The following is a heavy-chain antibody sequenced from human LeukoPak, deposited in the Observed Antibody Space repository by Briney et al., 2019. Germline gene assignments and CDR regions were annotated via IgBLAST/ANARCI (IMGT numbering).Heavy chain of an antibody. V-gene: IGHV3-7*01. D-gene: IGHD3-16*01. CDR3: ARYDYVWGKTFDI. Sequence: GGSLRLSCAASGFTFSSYGMHWVRQAPGKGLKWVANIKQDGSEKYFVDSVKGRFTISRDNAKNSLYLQMNSLRAEDTAVNYCARYDYVWGKTFDIWGQGTMVTVSS. J-gene: IGHJ3*02. CDR2: IKQDGSEK. CDR1: GFTFSSYG.